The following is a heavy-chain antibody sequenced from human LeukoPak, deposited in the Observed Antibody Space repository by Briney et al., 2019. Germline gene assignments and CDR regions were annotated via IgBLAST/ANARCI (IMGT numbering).Heavy chain of an antibody. V-gene: IGHV4-34*01. D-gene: IGHD3-3*01. CDR3: ASYLEWLSDAFDI. CDR2: INHSGST. CDR1: GGSFSGYY. J-gene: IGHJ3*02. Sequence: SETLSLTCAVYGGSFSGYYWSWIRQPPGNGLEWIGEINHSGSTNYNPSLKSRVTISVDTSKNQFSLKLSSVTAADTAVYYCASYLEWLSDAFDIWGQGTMVTVSS.